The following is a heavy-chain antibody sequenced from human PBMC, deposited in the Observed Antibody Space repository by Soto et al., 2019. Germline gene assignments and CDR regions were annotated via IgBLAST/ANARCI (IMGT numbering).Heavy chain of an antibody. CDR1: GYSFTPYW. Sequence: PGESLKLSCTGSGYSFTPYWIGWVRQMPGKGLEWMGIIYPGDSDTRYSPSFQGQVTISADKSISTAYLQWSSLKASDTAMYYCARTAAAGKYYYGVDVWGQGTTVTVSS. CDR2: IYPGDSDT. CDR3: ARTAAAGKYYYGVDV. D-gene: IGHD6-13*01. V-gene: IGHV5-51*01. J-gene: IGHJ6*02.